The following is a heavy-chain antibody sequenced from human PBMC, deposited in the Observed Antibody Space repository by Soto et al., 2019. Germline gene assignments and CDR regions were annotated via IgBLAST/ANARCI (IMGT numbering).Heavy chain of an antibody. CDR1: HGSVSSDPFY. V-gene: IGHV4-31*03. D-gene: IGHD6-13*01. CDR2: LFYRGNT. CDR3: ARAGYGSSDCDH. Sequence: SGTLCLTCTVSHGSVSSDPFYWTWLRQLQGKGLEWLGYLFYRGNTYYRPSLKSRASISIDASQNQFSLRQSSVTAADPAVYYCARAGYGSSDCDHWGQGTLVTVS. J-gene: IGHJ4*01.